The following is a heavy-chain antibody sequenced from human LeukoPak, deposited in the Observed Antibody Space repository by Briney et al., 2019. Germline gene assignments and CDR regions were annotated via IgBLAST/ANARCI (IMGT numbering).Heavy chain of an antibody. Sequence: GGSVRLSCAASGFTFSSYGMHWVRQAPGKGLEWVAVISYDGSNKYYADSVKGRFTISRDNSKNTLYLQMNSLRAEDTAVYYCAKDRIAAVGARSYGMDVWGQGTTVTVSS. CDR2: ISYDGSNK. D-gene: IGHD6-13*01. CDR1: GFTFSSYG. J-gene: IGHJ6*02. CDR3: AKDRIAAVGARSYGMDV. V-gene: IGHV3-30*18.